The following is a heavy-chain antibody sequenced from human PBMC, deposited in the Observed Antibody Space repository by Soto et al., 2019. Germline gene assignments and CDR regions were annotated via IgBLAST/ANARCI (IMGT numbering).Heavy chain of an antibody. CDR3: ARKVSGSSGRPDLWYFDL. CDR1: GFTFSGYA. CDR2: ISGGGDAT. V-gene: IGHV3-23*01. D-gene: IGHD3-10*01. Sequence: EVQLLDSGGGLVQPGGSLRLSCAASGFTFSGYALTWVRQAPGKGLEWVSAISGGGDATFYADSVKGRFTISRDNSKNTLYIQMNTLGDEDTAVYYCARKVSGSSGRPDLWYFDLWGRGTLVTVSS. J-gene: IGHJ2*01.